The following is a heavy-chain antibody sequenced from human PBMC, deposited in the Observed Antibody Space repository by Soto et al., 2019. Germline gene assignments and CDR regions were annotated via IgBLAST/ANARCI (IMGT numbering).Heavy chain of an antibody. Sequence: QVQLVQSGAEVKKPGASVKVSCKASGYTFTSYYMHWVRQAPGQGLEWMGIINPSGGSTSYAQKLQGRVTTTRDTSTITVYMEVSSLRSEDTAVYYCAREFASIAARRGYYYYGMDVWGQGTTVTVS. D-gene: IGHD6-6*01. V-gene: IGHV1-46*04. CDR2: INPSGGST. CDR1: GYTFTSYY. CDR3: AREFASIAARRGYYYYGMDV. J-gene: IGHJ6*02.